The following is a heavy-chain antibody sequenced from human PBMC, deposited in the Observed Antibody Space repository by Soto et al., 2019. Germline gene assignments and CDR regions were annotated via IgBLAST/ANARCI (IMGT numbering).Heavy chain of an antibody. CDR3: ARFRVQI. V-gene: IGHV3-74*01. J-gene: IGHJ3*02. D-gene: IGHD3-3*01. Sequence: EVQLVESGGGLVQPGGSLRLSCAASGFTFSSYWMHWVRQAPGEGLVWVSRINIDGTSTSYADTVKGRFTISSDNTKNTLYLHMNSLRAEETAIYYCARFRVQIWGQGTMVTVST. CDR1: GFTFSSYW. CDR2: INIDGTST.